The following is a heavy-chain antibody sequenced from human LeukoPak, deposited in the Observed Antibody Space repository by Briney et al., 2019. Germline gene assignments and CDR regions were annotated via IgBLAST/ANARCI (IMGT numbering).Heavy chain of an antibody. CDR2: IYSGGST. CDR1: GFTVSSNY. V-gene: IGHV3-66*01. D-gene: IGHD3-22*01. CDR3: ARAYYYDSSGYPPHDY. Sequence: GGSLRLSCAASGFTVSSNYMSWVCQAPGKGLEWVSVIYSGGSTYYADSVKGRFTISRDNSKNTLYLQMNSLRAEDTAVYYCARAYYYDSSGYPPHDYWGQGTLVTVSS. J-gene: IGHJ4*02.